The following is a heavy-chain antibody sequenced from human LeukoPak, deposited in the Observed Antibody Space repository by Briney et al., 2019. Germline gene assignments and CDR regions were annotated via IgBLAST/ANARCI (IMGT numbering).Heavy chain of an antibody. Sequence: PSETLSLTCTVSGGSISNYYWSWFRQPPGKGLEWIGYIYYSGSTNYNPSLKSRVTISVDTSKNQFSLKLSSVTAADTAVYYRARHLYSNYYFDYWGQGTLVTVSS. V-gene: IGHV4-59*08. D-gene: IGHD4-4*01. CDR2: IYYSGST. J-gene: IGHJ4*02. CDR3: ARHLYSNYYFDY. CDR1: GGSISNYY.